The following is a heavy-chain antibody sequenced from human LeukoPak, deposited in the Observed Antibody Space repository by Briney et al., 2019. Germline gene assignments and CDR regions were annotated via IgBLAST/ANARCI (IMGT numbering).Heavy chain of an antibody. J-gene: IGHJ4*02. Sequence: SETLSLTCAVYGGSFSGYYWSWIRQPPGKGLEWIGYIYYSGSTNYNPSLKSRVTISVDASKNQFSLKLSSVTAADTAVYYCARHSPSPYDFWSGYYSIGFDYWGQGTLVTVSS. CDR2: IYYSGST. D-gene: IGHD3-3*01. CDR3: ARHSPSPYDFWSGYYSIGFDY. V-gene: IGHV4-59*08. CDR1: GGSFSGYY.